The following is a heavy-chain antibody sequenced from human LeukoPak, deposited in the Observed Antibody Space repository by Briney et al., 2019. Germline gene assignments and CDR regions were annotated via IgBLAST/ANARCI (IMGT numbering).Heavy chain of an antibody. Sequence: PGRSLRLSCAASGFTFDDYAMHWVRQAPGKGLEWVSSISGSSSYIYYADSVKGRFTISRDNAKNSLYLQMNSLRAEDTAVYYCAKDGRTGYPFDSWGQGTLVTVSS. J-gene: IGHJ4*02. CDR3: AKDGRTGYPFDS. D-gene: IGHD5-12*01. CDR1: GFTFDDYA. V-gene: IGHV3-21*01. CDR2: ISGSSSYI.